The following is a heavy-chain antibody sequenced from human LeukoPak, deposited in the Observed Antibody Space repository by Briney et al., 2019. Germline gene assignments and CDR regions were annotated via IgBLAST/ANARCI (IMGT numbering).Heavy chain of an antibody. CDR3: TRDFDP. J-gene: IGHJ5*02. CDR2: IKQDGSEK. V-gene: IGHV3-7*01. Sequence: GGSLRLSCVASGLSFCNYWMDWVRQAPGKGLEWVGNIKQDGSEKYYVDSVKGRFTISRDNAKNSLYLDMNSLRVEDTAIYYCTRDFDPWGQGTLVTVSS. CDR1: GLSFCNYW.